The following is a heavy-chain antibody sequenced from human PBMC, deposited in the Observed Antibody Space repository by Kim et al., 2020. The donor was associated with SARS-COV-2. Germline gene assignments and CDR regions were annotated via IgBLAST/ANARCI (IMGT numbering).Heavy chain of an antibody. D-gene: IGHD6-19*01. Sequence: GESLKISCKGSGYSFTSYWISWVRQMPGKGLEWMGRIDPSDSYTNYSPTFQGHVTIPADKSISTAYLQWSSLKASDTAMYYCARLGIAVAVEAFDIWGQGTMVTASS. CDR1: GYSFTSYW. V-gene: IGHV5-10-1*01. CDR2: IDPSDSYT. CDR3: ARLGIAVAVEAFDI. J-gene: IGHJ3*02.